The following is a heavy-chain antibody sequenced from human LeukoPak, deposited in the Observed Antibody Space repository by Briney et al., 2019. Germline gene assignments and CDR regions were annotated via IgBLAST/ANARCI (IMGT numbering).Heavy chain of an antibody. CDR1: GYTFTGYY. J-gene: IGHJ4*02. CDR2: INPNSGGT. Sequence: ASVKVSCKASGYTFTGYYMHWVRQAPGQGLEWMGWINPNSGGTNYAQKFQGWVPMTRDTSISTAYMELSRLRSDDTAVYYCARDSLEWLLPDYWGQGTLVTVSS. V-gene: IGHV1-2*04. D-gene: IGHD3-3*01. CDR3: ARDSLEWLLPDY.